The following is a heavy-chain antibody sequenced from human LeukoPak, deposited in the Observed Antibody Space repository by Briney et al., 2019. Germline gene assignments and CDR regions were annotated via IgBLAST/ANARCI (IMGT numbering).Heavy chain of an antibody. CDR2: ISYDGSYK. CDR1: GFTFSSYA. CDR3: AKEGDYYGSGSYRDGFDI. J-gene: IGHJ3*02. Sequence: GGSLRLSCAASGFTFSSYAMHWVRQAPGKGLEWVAIISYDGSYKYYADSVKGRFTISRDSFKNTLYLQMNSLRPEDTAVFYCAKEGDYYGSGSYRDGFDIWGQGTRATVSS. V-gene: IGHV3-30*04. D-gene: IGHD3-10*01.